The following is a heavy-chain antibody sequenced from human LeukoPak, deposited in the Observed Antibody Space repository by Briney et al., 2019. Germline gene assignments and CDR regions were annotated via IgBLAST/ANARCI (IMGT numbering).Heavy chain of an antibody. D-gene: IGHD6-6*01. CDR2: INPNSGGT. Sequence: GASVKVSCKACGYTFTGYYMHWVRQGPGQGLEWMGWINPNSGGTNYAQKFQGRVTMTRDTSISTAYMELSRLRSDDTAVYYCARDSSSSYYYYYGMDVWGQGTTVTVSS. CDR1: GYTFTGYY. CDR3: ARDSSSSYYYYYGMDV. V-gene: IGHV1-2*02. J-gene: IGHJ6*02.